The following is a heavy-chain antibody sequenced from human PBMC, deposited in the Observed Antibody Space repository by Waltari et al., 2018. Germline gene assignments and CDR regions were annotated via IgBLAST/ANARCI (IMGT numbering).Heavy chain of an antibody. CDR1: GGSISSSSYY. V-gene: IGHV4-39*01. J-gene: IGHJ3*02. D-gene: IGHD5-18*01. Sequence: QLQLQESGPGLVKPSETLSLTCTVSGGSISSSSYYWGWIRQPPGKGLEWIGSIYYSGSTYYNPSLKSRVTISVDTSKNQSSLKLSSVTAADTAVYYCARQTWIQLWLYAFDIWGQGTMVTVSS. CDR2: IYYSGST. CDR3: ARQTWIQLWLYAFDI.